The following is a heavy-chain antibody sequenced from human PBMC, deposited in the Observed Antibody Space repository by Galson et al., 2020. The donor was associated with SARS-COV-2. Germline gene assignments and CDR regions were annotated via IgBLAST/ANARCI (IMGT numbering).Heavy chain of an antibody. CDR1: GGSLSGYY. D-gene: IGHD2-15*01. CDR2: INHRGTT. Sequence: SETLSLTCAVYGGSLSGYYWSWIRQPPGKGLEWIGEINHRGTTNYKPSLKSRVTISVDTSKNQFSLKLTSVTIADTAVYYCARPVYCSATTCQGPFYAWGQGGLVTVSS. J-gene: IGHJ5*02. V-gene: IGHV4-34*01. CDR3: ARPVYCSATTCQGPFYA.